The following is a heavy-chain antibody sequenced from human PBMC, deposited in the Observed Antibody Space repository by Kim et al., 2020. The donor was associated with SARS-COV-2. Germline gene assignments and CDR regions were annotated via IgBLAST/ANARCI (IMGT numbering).Heavy chain of an antibody. J-gene: IGHJ5*01. CDR2: IKPDGSDK. Sequence: VGSLRLSCAASGFTFSDYWMNWVRQAPGKGLEWVGNIKPDGSDKYYVDSVKGRFTISRDNAKNSLYLQMNSLRAEDTAMYYCSRDSRSLTADSWGQGTLVTVSA. D-gene: IGHD2-2*01. CDR1: GFTFSDYW. CDR3: SRDSRSLTADS. V-gene: IGHV3-7*01.